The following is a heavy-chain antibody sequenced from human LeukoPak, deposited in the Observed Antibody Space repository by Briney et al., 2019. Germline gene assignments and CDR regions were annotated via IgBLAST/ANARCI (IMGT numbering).Heavy chain of an antibody. Sequence: GASVKVSCKASGYTFTTYAIQWVRQAPGQRLEWMGCINAGHANTKYSQKFQGRVTITRDTSASTAYMELSSLRSEDTAVYYCARSTATIFADYWGQGTLVTVSS. V-gene: IGHV1-3*01. D-gene: IGHD3-3*01. CDR3: ARSTATIFADY. CDR2: INAGHANT. J-gene: IGHJ4*02. CDR1: GYTFTTYA.